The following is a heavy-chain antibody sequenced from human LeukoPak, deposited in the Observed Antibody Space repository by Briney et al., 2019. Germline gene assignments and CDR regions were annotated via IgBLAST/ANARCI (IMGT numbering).Heavy chain of an antibody. CDR3: ARDTTFDSSGYPFDF. CDR2: ISAYNGNT. V-gene: IGHV1-18*01. J-gene: IGHJ4*02. CDR1: GYTFSSYG. Sequence: ASVKVSCNASGYTFSSYGISWVRQAPGQGLEWMGWISAYNGNTNYAQKVQGRVSMTTDTSTNTAYMELRSLRSDDTAVYFCARDTTFDSSGYPFDFWGQGTLVTVSS. D-gene: IGHD3-22*01.